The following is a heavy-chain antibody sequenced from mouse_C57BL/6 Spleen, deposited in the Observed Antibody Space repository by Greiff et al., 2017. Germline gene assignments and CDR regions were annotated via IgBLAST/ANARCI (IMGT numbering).Heavy chain of an antibody. CDR3: AKSNSGFAY. V-gene: IGHV1-50*01. CDR1: GYTFTSYW. Sequence: VQLQQPGAELVKPGASVKLSCKASGYTFTSYWMQWVKQRPGQGLEWIGEIDPSDSYTNYNQKFKGKATLTVDTSSSTAYMQLSSLTSEDSAVYYCAKSNSGFAYWGQGTLVTVSA. CDR2: IDPSDSYT. D-gene: IGHD2-5*01. J-gene: IGHJ3*01.